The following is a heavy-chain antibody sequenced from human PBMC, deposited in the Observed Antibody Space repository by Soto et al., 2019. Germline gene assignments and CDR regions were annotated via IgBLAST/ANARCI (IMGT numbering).Heavy chain of an antibody. Sequence: EVQLVESGGGLVQPGRSLRLSCAASGFTFDDYAMHWVRQAPGKGLEWVSGISWNSGSIGYADSVKGRFTISRDNAKNSLYLQMNSLRAEDTALYYCAKDWGGLYYYGMDVWGQGTTVTVSS. CDR3: AKDWGGLYYYGMDV. CDR2: ISWNSGSI. J-gene: IGHJ6*02. CDR1: GFTFDDYA. V-gene: IGHV3-9*01. D-gene: IGHD3-10*01.